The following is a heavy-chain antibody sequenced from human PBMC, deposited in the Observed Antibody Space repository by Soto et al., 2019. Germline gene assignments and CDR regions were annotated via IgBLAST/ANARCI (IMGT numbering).Heavy chain of an antibody. CDR3: ARDLYSSSSGGFDY. J-gene: IGHJ4*02. V-gene: IGHV4-59*01. CDR1: GGSISSYY. CDR2: IYYSGST. D-gene: IGHD6-6*01. Sequence: QVQLQESGPGLVKPSETLSLTCTVSGGSISSYYWSCIRQPPGKGLEWIGYIYYSGSTNYNPSLKSRVTISVDTSKNQFSLKLSSVTAADTAVYYCARDLYSSSSGGFDYWGQGTLVTVSS.